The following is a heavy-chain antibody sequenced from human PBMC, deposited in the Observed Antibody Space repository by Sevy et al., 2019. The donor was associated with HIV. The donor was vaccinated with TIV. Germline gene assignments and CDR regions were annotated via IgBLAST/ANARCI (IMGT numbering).Heavy chain of an antibody. CDR2: ISGSGGST. Sequence: GGSLRLSCAASGFTFSSYAMSWVRQAPGKGLEWVSAISGSGGSTYYADSVKGRFTISRDNSKNTLYLQMNSLRAEDTAVYYCATEDYYDSSGYYPLGDDYWGQGTLVTVSS. D-gene: IGHD3-22*01. CDR3: ATEDYYDSSGYYPLGDDY. V-gene: IGHV3-23*01. J-gene: IGHJ4*02. CDR1: GFTFSSYA.